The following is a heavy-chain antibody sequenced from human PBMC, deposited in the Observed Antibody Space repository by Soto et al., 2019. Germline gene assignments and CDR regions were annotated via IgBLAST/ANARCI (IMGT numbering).Heavy chain of an antibody. Sequence: SETLSLTCTVSGGAISGYYWTWIPQTAGKGLEWIGRIYSSGGTKYNPSLKNRVDMSLDMSKNQFSLRLSSVTAADTAVYYCARGQRFSDSFDPWGQGTLVTVSS. CDR3: ARGQRFSDSFDP. D-gene: IGHD3-3*01. V-gene: IGHV4-4*07. CDR2: IYSSGGT. CDR1: GGAISGYY. J-gene: IGHJ5*02.